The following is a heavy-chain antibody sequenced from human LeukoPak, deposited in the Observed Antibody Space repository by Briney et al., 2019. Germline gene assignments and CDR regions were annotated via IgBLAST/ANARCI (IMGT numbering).Heavy chain of an antibody. CDR1: GDSVSSNSAA. CDR2: TYYRSKWYN. D-gene: IGHD4-17*01. J-gene: IGHJ6*02. V-gene: IGHV6-1*01. CDR3: AREGIDYGAYYYYYGMDV. Sequence: SQTLSLTCAISGDSVSSNSAAWNWIRQSPSRGLEWLGRTYYRSKWYNDYAVSVKSRITINPDTSKNHFPLRLNSVTPEDTAVYYCAREGIDYGAYYYYYGMDVWGQGTTVTVSS.